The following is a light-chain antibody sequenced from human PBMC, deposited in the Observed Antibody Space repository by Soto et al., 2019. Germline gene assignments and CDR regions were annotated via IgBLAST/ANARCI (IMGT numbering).Light chain of an antibody. CDR1: QSISDW. CDR3: QQYNSYCS. CDR2: KAS. Sequence: DIQMTQSPSTLPASVGDRVTITCRASQSISDWLAWYQQKPGKVPKLLIYKASNLESGVPSRFSGSGSGTEFTLTISSLQPDDFATYYCQQYNSYCSFGGGTKVDIK. J-gene: IGKJ4*01. V-gene: IGKV1-5*03.